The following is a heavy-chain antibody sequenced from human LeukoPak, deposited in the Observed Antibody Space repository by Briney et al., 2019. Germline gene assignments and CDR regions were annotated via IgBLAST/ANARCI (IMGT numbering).Heavy chain of an antibody. J-gene: IGHJ6*02. V-gene: IGHV3-23*01. D-gene: IGHD2-15*01. CDR3: AKYCSGGSCYWYYYYGMDV. Sequence: GASLRLSCAASGFTFSSYAMSWVRQAPGKGLEGVSAISGSGGSTYYADSVKGRFTISRDNSKNTLYLQMNSLRAEDTAVYYCAKYCSGGSCYWYYYYGMDVWGQGTTVTVSS. CDR1: GFTFSSYA. CDR2: ISGSGGST.